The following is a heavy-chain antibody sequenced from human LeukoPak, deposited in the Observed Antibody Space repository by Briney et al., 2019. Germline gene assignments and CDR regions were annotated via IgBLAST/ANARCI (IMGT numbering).Heavy chain of an antibody. V-gene: IGHV3-30*18. J-gene: IGHJ4*02. D-gene: IGHD6-19*01. CDR3: VKDPSSGWPNLNYFDY. Sequence: GGSLRLSCAASRFSFSNYAIHWVRQDSGRGLEWLAVISHDGINTYYADSVKGRFTISRDNSKNTLYLQLNSLRAEDTAVYYCVKDPSSGWPNLNYFDYWGQGTLVTVSS. CDR1: RFSFSNYA. CDR2: ISHDGINT.